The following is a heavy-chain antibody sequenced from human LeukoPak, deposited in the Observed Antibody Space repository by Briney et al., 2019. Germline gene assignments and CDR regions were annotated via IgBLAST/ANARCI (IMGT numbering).Heavy chain of an antibody. Sequence: GGSLRLSCAASGFSFSSYGMHWVRQAPGKGLEWVAFIRYDGSNKYYADSVKGRFTISRDNSKNTLYLQMNSLRAEDTAVYYCAKEIWPTVTTPGWTYFDYWGQGALVTVSS. D-gene: IGHD4-17*01. CDR2: IRYDGSNK. V-gene: IGHV3-30*02. J-gene: IGHJ4*02. CDR1: GFSFSSYG. CDR3: AKEIWPTVTTPGWTYFDY.